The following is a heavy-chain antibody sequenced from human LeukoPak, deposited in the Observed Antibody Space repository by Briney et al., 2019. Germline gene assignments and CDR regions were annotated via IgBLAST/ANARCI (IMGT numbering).Heavy chain of an antibody. V-gene: IGHV3-23*01. CDR1: GFTFSSYA. Sequence: PGGSLRLSCAASGFTFSSYAMTWVRQAPGKGLEWVSAISGSGSTTYYADSVKGRFTISRDNSKNTLYLQMSSLRAEDTAVYYCARDGQLYGDSTGIDYWGQGTLVTVSS. CDR3: ARDGQLYGDSTGIDY. D-gene: IGHD4-17*01. J-gene: IGHJ4*02. CDR2: ISGSGSTT.